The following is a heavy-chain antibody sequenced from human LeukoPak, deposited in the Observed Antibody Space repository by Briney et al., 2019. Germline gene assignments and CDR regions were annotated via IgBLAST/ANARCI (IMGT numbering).Heavy chain of an antibody. J-gene: IGHJ4*02. CDR2: VSDSDENT. CDR1: GFTFSSFA. V-gene: IGHV3-23*01. CDR3: AKGQYGSGWYTYSQHSFDY. D-gene: IGHD6-19*01. Sequence: GGSLRLSCAASGFTFSSFAMSWVRQAPGKGLEWVSSVSDSDENTYYADSVKGRFTISRDNSKNTLYLQMNTLRAEDTAVYYCAKGQYGSGWYTYSQHSFDYWGQGTLVTVSS.